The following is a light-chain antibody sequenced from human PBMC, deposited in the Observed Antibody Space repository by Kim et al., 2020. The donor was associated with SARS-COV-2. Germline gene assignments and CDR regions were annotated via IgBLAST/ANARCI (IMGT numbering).Light chain of an antibody. J-gene: IGLJ2*01. V-gene: IGLV2-14*03. CDR2: DVS. CDR3: SSYTSSSAI. Sequence: PGQSITLSCAGTSSDVGGYNYVSWYQQHPGKAPKLMIYDVSNRPSGVSNRFAGSKSGNTASLTISGLQAEDEADYYCSSYTSSSAIFGGGTKLTVL. CDR1: SSDVGGYNY.